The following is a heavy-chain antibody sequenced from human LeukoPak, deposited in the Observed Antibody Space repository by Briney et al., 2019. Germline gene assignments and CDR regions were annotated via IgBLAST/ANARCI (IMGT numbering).Heavy chain of an antibody. CDR1: GGSINSGGYY. Sequence: SETLSLTCTVSGGSINSGGYYWSWIRQRPGKGLEYFGYIYSSGSTHYNPSLKSRVTISMDTSKNQFSLTLTSVTAADTAVYYCARESGYSGGPFDYWGQGTLVTVSS. V-gene: IGHV4-31*03. CDR2: IYSSGST. D-gene: IGHD6-19*01. J-gene: IGHJ4*02. CDR3: ARESGYSGGPFDY.